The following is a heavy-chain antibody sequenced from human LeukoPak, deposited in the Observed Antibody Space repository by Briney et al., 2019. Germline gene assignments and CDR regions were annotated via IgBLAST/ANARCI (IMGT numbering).Heavy chain of an antibody. J-gene: IGHJ4*02. CDR1: GGSISSYY. V-gene: IGHV4-59*08. CDR3: AGHHPRNTVDF. D-gene: IGHD2/OR15-2a*01. Sequence: TSETLSLTCTVSGGSISSYYWSWIRQPPGKGLEWIAYISDIGSINYNPSLKSRVTITLDTSKNQFSLKLSSVTAADTAVYYCAGHHPRNTVDFWGQGTLVTVSS. CDR2: ISDIGSI.